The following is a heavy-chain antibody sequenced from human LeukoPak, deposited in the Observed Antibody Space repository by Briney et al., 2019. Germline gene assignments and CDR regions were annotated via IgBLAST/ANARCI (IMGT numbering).Heavy chain of an antibody. CDR1: GFTFSSYG. CDR2: ISGSGGST. CDR3: TRSGYRHPYHFDS. Sequence: PGGSLRLSCAASGFTFSSYGMSWVRQAPGKGLEWVSAISGSGGSTDYADSVRGRFTISRDTSKNTLSLQMNSLRADDTAIYYCTRSGYRHPYHFDSWGQGTLVTVSS. D-gene: IGHD3-3*01. V-gene: IGHV3-23*01. J-gene: IGHJ4*02.